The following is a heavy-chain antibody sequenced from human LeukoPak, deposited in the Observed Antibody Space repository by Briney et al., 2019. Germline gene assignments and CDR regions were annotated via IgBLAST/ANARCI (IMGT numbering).Heavy chain of an antibody. Sequence: SETLSLTCAVYGGSFSGYYWSWIRQPPGKGLEWIGEINHSGSTNYNPSLKSRVTISVDTSKHQFSLKLSSVTAADTAVYYCARGQAVTSFDYWGQGTLVTVSS. J-gene: IGHJ4*02. CDR3: ARGQAVTSFDY. CDR2: INHSGST. CDR1: GGSFSGYY. D-gene: IGHD4-17*01. V-gene: IGHV4-34*01.